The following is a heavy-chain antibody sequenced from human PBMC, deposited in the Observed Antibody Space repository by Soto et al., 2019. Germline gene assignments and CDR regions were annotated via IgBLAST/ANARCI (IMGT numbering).Heavy chain of an antibody. CDR1: GYTFTGHY. CDR3: GRGRSCQIVVFY. Sequence: ASVKVSCKAAGYTFTGHYLHWVSQAPEQGPEWMGEIGPARGATRYAQKFQGRVTITRDMSITTVYMELNNLSPDDTAVYYCGRGRSCQIVVFYWGQGTPVTVSS. V-gene: IGHV1-2*02. CDR2: IGPARGAT. J-gene: IGHJ4*02. D-gene: IGHD1-26*01.